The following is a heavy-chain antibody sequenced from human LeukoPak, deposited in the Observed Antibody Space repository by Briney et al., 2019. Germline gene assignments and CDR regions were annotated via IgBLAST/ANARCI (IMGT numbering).Heavy chain of an antibody. CDR2: IYYRGST. V-gene: IGHV4-31*03. Sequence: PSQTLSLTCTVSGVSISNFGYYWSWIRQHPWKGLEWIGLIYYRGSTYYNPSLKSRVTIWVEASKNQFSVKLNSETAADRAGYYCARPPAVAGNSAYWGQGTLVTVSS. D-gene: IGHD6-19*01. J-gene: IGHJ4*02. CDR1: GVSISNFGYY. CDR3: ARPPAVAGNSAY.